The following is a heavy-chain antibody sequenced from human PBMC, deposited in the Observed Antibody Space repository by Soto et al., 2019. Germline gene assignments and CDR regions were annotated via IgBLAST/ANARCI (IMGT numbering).Heavy chain of an antibody. CDR1: GFTFSSYE. Sequence: GSLRLSCAASGFTFSSYEMNWVRQAPGKGLEWVSYISSSGSTIYYADSVKGRFTISRDNAKNSLYLQMNSLRAEDTAVYYCARDLRGFDSSDYWGQGTLVTVSS. CDR3: ARDLRGFDSSDY. CDR2: ISSSGSTI. D-gene: IGHD3-22*01. J-gene: IGHJ4*02. V-gene: IGHV3-48*03.